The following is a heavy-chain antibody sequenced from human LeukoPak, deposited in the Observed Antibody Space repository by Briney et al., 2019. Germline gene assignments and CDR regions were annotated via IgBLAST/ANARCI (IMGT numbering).Heavy chain of an antibody. V-gene: IGHV3-9*01. CDR2: ISWNSGSI. CDR3: AKDIDSSSPSGFDS. Sequence: GGSLRLSCAASGFTFDDYAMHWVRQGPGKGLEWVSGISWNSGSIGYADSVKGRFTISRDNAKNSLYLQMNSLRAEDTALYYCAKDIDSSSPSGFDSWGQGTLVTVSS. J-gene: IGHJ4*02. CDR1: GFTFDDYA. D-gene: IGHD6-6*01.